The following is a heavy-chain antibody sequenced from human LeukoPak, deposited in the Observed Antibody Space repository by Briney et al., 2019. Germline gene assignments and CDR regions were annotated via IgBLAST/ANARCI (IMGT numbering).Heavy chain of an antibody. CDR3: ARTTGGYYDSSGYTSDFDY. CDR2: INPNSGGT. CDR1: GYTFTGYY. D-gene: IGHD3-22*01. J-gene: IGHJ4*02. Sequence: ASVKLSCKASGYTFTGYYMHWVRQAPGQGLEWMGWINPNSGGTNYAQKFQGRVTMTRDTSISTAYMELSRLRSDDTAVYYCARTTGGYYDSSGYTSDFDYWGQGTLVTVSS. V-gene: IGHV1-2*02.